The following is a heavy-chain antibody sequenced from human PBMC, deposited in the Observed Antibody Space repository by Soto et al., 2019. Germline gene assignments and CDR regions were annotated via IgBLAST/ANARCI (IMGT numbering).Heavy chain of an antibody. V-gene: IGHV3-21*06. D-gene: IGHD2-2*01. Sequence: EVQLVESGGGLVKPGGSLSLSCAAPGFTFSSYSMNWVRQAPGKGLEWVSSISSSSSYIYYADSVKGRFTISRDNAKNSLYLQMNSLRAEDTAVYYCARDLGGVPDAMFNYYDYMDVCVKGTTVTVSS. CDR1: GFTFSSYS. J-gene: IGHJ6*03. CDR2: ISSSSSYI. CDR3: ARDLGGVPDAMFNYYDYMDV.